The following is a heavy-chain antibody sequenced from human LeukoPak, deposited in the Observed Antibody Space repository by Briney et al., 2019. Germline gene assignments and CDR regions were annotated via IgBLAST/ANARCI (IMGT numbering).Heavy chain of an antibody. J-gene: IGHJ5*02. V-gene: IGHV3-30*04. CDR2: ISYDGSNK. CDR1: GFTFSSYA. Sequence: PGGSLRLSCAASGFTFSSYAMHWVRQAPGKGLEWVAVISYDGSNKYYADSVKGRFTISRDNSKNTLYLQMNSLRAEDTAVYYYARSPEYCSGGSCSWGQGTLVTVSS. D-gene: IGHD2-15*01. CDR3: ARSPEYCSGGSCS.